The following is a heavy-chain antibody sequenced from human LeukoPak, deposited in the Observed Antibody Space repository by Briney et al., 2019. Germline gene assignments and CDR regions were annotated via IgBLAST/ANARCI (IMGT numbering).Heavy chain of an antibody. Sequence: GGSLRLSCAASGFTFSRYWMNWAREAPGKGLEWVASINHNGNVNYYVDSVKGRFSISRDNAKNSLYLQMSNLRAEGTAVYFCARGGGLDVWGQGATVTVSS. J-gene: IGHJ6*02. CDR2: INHNGNVN. V-gene: IGHV3-7*03. CDR1: GFTFSRYW. CDR3: ARGGGLDV. D-gene: IGHD3-16*01.